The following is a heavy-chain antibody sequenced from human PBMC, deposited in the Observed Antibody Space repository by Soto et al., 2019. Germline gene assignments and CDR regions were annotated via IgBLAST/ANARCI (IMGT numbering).Heavy chain of an antibody. CDR2: INHSGST. J-gene: IGHJ4*02. CDR1: GGSFSGYY. D-gene: IGHD5-18*01. CDR3: ARAHGYSYGYSRFDY. Sequence: PSETLSLTCAVYGGSFSGYYWSWIRQPPGKGLEWIGEINHSGSTNYNPSLKSRVTISVDTSKSQFSLKLSSVTAADTAVYYCARAHGYSYGYSRFDYWGQGTLVTVSS. V-gene: IGHV4-34*01.